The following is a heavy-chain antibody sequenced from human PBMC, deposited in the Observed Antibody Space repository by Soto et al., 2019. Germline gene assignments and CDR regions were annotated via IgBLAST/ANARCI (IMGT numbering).Heavy chain of an antibody. CDR1: GCTFSSYS. CDR3: ARVVAAAAYYYDSSGYYYLDY. D-gene: IGHD3-22*01. J-gene: IGHJ4*02. V-gene: IGHV3-21*01. CDR2: ISSSSSYT. Sequence: GGSLRLSCASSGCTFSSYSMNWVRQAPGKGLDLVSSISSSSSYTYYADSVKGRFTISRDNAKNSLYLQMNSLRAEDTAVYYCARVVAAAAYYYDSSGYYYLDYWGQGTLVTVSS.